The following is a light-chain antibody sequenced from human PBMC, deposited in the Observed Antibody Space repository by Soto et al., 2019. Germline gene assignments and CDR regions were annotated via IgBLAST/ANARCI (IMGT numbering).Light chain of an antibody. V-gene: IGLV2-11*01. CDR2: GVS. Sequence: QSALTQPRSVSGSPGQSVTISCTGTSSDVGGYNYVSWYQHHPGKAPKLMIYGVSKRPSGVPDRFSGSKSGNTASLTSSGLQAEDEADYYCCSYAGSYTGVFGGGTKVTVL. CDR3: CSYAGSYTGV. CDR1: SSDVGGYNY. J-gene: IGLJ3*02.